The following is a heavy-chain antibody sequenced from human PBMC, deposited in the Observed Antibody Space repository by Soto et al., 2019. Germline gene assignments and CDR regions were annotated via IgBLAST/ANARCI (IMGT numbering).Heavy chain of an antibody. CDR3: VRDLDGSGSYYTDY. D-gene: IGHD3-10*01. J-gene: IGHJ4*02. CDR2: ISAYNGNK. V-gene: IGHV1-18*01. CDR1: GYIFSGYG. Sequence: ASVKVSCKASGYIFSGYGINWVRQVPGQGLEWMGWISAYNGNKNYAQKFQGRVTMTTDTSTSTAYMELRSLRSDDTAVYYCVRDLDGSGSYYTDYWGQGSLVTAPQ.